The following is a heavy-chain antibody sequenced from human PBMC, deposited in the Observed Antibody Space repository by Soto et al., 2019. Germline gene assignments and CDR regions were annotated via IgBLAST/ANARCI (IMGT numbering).Heavy chain of an antibody. V-gene: IGHV1-69*13. Sequence: SVKVSCKASGGTFSSYAISWVRQAPGQGLEWMGGIIPIFGTANYAQKFQGRVTITADESTSTAYMELSSLRSEDTAVYYCARGWLYYYGSGSYYYYYYGMDVWGQGTTVTVSS. D-gene: IGHD3-10*01. CDR3: ARGWLYYYGSGSYYYYYYGMDV. CDR2: IIPIFGTA. J-gene: IGHJ6*02. CDR1: GGTFSSYA.